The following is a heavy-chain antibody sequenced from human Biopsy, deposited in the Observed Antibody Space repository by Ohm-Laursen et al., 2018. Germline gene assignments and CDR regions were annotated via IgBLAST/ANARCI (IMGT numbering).Heavy chain of an antibody. D-gene: IGHD3-9*01. CDR1: GFAFSYYG. CDR2: MWSDGINK. CDR3: ARDDDTTGHYMILNH. V-gene: IGHV3-33*01. Sequence: SLRLSCTATGFAFSYYGLHWVRQAPGKGLQWVAVMWSDGINKNYADSVKGRFTVSRDNSNNVLYLQMSSLRGEDSAVYYCARDDDTTGHYMILNHWGQGTLVTVSS. J-gene: IGHJ5*02.